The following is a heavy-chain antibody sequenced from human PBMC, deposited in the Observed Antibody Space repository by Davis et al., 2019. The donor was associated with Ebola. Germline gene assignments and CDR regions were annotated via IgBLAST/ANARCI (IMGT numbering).Heavy chain of an antibody. CDR2: IYPDDSDT. CDR3: ALLPYRSTWNDGFDI. CDR1: GYRFTSYW. J-gene: IGHJ3*02. D-gene: IGHD6-19*01. V-gene: IGHV5-51*01. Sequence: GESLKISCKGSGYRFTSYWIGWVRQMPGRGLQWMGIIYPDDSDTTYSPSFQGQITISADRSISTAYLQWSSLKASDTAIYYCALLPYRSTWNDGFDIWGQGTMVTVSS.